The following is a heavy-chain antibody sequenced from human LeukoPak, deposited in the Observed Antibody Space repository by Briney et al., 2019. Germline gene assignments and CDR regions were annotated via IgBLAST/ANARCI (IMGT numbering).Heavy chain of an antibody. CDR3: ARHITGADYSNYVDPYYYYYMDV. CDR1: GGSISSYY. Sequence: SETLSLTCTVSGGSISSYYWSWIRQPPGKGLEWIGYIYTSGSTNYNPSLKSRVTISVDTSKNQFSLKLSSATAADTAVYYCARHITGADYSNYVDPYYYYYMDVWGKGTTVTVSS. V-gene: IGHV4-4*09. CDR2: IYTSGST. D-gene: IGHD4-11*01. J-gene: IGHJ6*03.